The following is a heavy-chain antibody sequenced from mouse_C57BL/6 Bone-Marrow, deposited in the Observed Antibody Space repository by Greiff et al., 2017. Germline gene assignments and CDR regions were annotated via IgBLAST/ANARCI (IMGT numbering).Heavy chain of an antibody. CDR1: GFTFSSYG. CDR2: ISSGGSYT. V-gene: IGHV5-6*01. J-gene: IGHJ2*01. D-gene: IGHD2-5*01. CDR3: ARQFSYSNYDYFDY. Sequence: EVKLMESGGDLVKPGGSLKLSCAASGFTFSSYGMSWVRQTPDKRLEWVATISSGGSYTYYRDSVKGRFTISRDNAKNTLYLQMSSLKSEYTAMYYCARQFSYSNYDYFDYWGQGTTLTVSS.